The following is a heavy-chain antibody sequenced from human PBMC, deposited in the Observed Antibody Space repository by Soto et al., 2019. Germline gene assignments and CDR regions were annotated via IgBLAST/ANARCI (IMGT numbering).Heavy chain of an antibody. J-gene: IGHJ6*03. V-gene: IGHV3-7*01. D-gene: IGHD1-7*01. Sequence: GGSLRLSCAASGFTFSSYWMSWVRQAPGKGLEWVANIKFDGSEKYYVESVKGRFTISRDNPKNSLYLQMNSLRAEDTSVYYCARRFWIRITGTPIHTDYYYYYMDVWGIGTTVTFSS. CDR1: GFTFSSYW. CDR2: IKFDGSEK. CDR3: ARRFWIRITGTPIHTDYYYYYMDV.